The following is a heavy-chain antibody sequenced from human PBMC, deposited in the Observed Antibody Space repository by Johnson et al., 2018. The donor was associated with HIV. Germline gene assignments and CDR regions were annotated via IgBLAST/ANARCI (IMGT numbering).Heavy chain of an antibody. D-gene: IGHD5-12*01. CDR2: ISYDGSNK. CDR1: GFTFSSYG. J-gene: IGHJ3*02. CDR3: ARGRDDRSGYDKYAFDI. Sequence: QVQLVESGGGVVQPGRSLRLSCAASGFTFSSYGMHWVRQAPGKGLEWVAVISYDGSNKYYADSVKGRFTISRDNSKNTLYLQMNSLRAEDTAVYYCARGRDDRSGYDKYAFDIWGQGTMVTVSS. V-gene: IGHV3-30*03.